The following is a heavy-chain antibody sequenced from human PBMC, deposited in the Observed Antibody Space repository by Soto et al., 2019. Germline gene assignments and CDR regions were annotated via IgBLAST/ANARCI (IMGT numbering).Heavy chain of an antibody. V-gene: IGHV3-11*05. CDR3: ARRTGAV. CDR1: GFTFSDYH. Sequence: QVQLVESGGGLVKPGGSLRLSCAASGFTFSDYHMSWIRQAPGKGLEWVSHIHTYSSHTNYADSVKGRFTISRDDAQNSLYLQTSSLRVEDPAVYYWARRTGAVWGQGTTVTVS. D-gene: IGHD7-27*01. CDR2: IHTYSSHT. J-gene: IGHJ6*02.